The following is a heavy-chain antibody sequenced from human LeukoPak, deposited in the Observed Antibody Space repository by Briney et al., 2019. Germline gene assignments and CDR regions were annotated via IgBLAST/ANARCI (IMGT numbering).Heavy chain of an antibody. Sequence: SETLSLTCTVSGGSISSYYWSWIRQPPGKGLEWIGYIYYSGSTNYNPSLKSRVTISVDTSKNQFSLKLSSVTAADTAVYYCATGIAAAVTGYFDSLGQGTLVTVSS. D-gene: IGHD6-13*01. CDR1: GGSISSYY. V-gene: IGHV4-59*01. CDR3: ATGIAAAVTGYFDS. J-gene: IGHJ4*02. CDR2: IYYSGST.